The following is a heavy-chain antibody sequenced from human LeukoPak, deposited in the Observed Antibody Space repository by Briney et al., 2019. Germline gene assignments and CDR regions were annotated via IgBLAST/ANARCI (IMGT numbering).Heavy chain of an antibody. Sequence: AETLSLTCAVYNGSLGGDYWSWIRQPPGKGLEWIGEINHSGYTNYNPSLESRVTISVDTSKNQFSLKLSSVTAADTAVYYCARENSGSYREFDYWGQGTLVTVSS. J-gene: IGHJ4*02. CDR3: ARENSGSYREFDY. V-gene: IGHV4-34*01. CDR1: NGSLGGDY. CDR2: INHSGYT. D-gene: IGHD1-26*01.